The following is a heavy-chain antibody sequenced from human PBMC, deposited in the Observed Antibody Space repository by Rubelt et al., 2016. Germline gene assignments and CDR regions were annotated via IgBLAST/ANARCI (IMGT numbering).Heavy chain of an antibody. Sequence: EVQLVESGGGLVQPGRSLRLSCAASGFTFHDSAMHWVRQAPGKGLEWVSGISSNSGNIGYADSVKGRFPFSRVNSKNPLYLQRNSLRDEDTAVYYCANEPKGGNPLYWYFDVWGRGTLVTVSS. CDR1: GFTFHDSA. V-gene: IGHV3-9*01. CDR3: ANEPKGGNPLYWYFDV. J-gene: IGHJ2*01. CDR2: ISSNSGNI. D-gene: IGHD4-23*01.